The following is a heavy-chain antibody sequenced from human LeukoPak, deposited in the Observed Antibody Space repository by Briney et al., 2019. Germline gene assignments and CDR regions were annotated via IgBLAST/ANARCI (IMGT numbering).Heavy chain of an antibody. CDR1: RGSFSGYY. CDR2: INHSGST. V-gene: IGHV4-34*01. Sequence: SETLSLTCAVYRGSFSGYYWSWIRQPPGKGLEWIGEINHSGSTNYNPSLKSRVTISVDTSKNQFSLKLSSVTAADTAVYYCARGSGYCSGGSCRLFSSGYYYMDVWGKGTTVTVSS. D-gene: IGHD2-15*01. CDR3: ARGSGYCSGGSCRLFSSGYYYMDV. J-gene: IGHJ6*03.